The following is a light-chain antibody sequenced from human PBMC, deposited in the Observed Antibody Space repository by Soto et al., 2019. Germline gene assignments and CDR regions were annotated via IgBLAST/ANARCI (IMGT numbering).Light chain of an antibody. J-gene: IGKJ5*01. V-gene: IGKV3D-15*01. CDR2: AAS. Sequence: RVMNQSPDTLSVSPKERATLSCRASETVRSNLAWYQQKPGQAPRLLIYAASTRATGIPARFSGSGSETDFTLTITCLDPEDFAVYYCQQRNTWPLISFGQGTRLEIK. CDR1: ETVRSN. CDR3: QQRNTWPLIS.